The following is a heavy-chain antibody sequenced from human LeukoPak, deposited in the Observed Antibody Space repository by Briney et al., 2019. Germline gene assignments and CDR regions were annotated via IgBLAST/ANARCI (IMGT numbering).Heavy chain of an antibody. V-gene: IGHV1-69*04. CDR3: ARDHDYGDLFDY. J-gene: IGHJ4*02. D-gene: IGHD4-17*01. CDR2: IIPILGIA. Sequence: SVKVSCKASGGTFSSYAISWVRQAPGQGLEWMGRIIPILGIANYAQKFQGRVTITADKSTSTAYMELSSLRSEDTAVYYCARDHDYGDLFDYWGQGTLVTVSS. CDR1: GGTFSSYA.